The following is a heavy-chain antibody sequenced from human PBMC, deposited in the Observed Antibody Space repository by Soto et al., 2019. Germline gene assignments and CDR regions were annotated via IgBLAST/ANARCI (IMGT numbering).Heavy chain of an antibody. Sequence: QVQLVQSGAEVKKPGASVKVSCKASGYTFTSYAMQWVRQAPGQRLEWMRWINAGNGNTKYSQKFQGRVTITRDTSASTAYRGLSRLRSEDTAVYYCARGYGGPASWFDPWGQGTLVTVSS. CDR1: GYTFTSYA. CDR3: ARGYGGPASWFDP. CDR2: INAGNGNT. J-gene: IGHJ5*02. D-gene: IGHD3-10*01. V-gene: IGHV1-3*01.